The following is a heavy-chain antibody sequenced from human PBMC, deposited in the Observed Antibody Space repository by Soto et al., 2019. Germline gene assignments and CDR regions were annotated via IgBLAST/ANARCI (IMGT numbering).Heavy chain of an antibody. CDR3: TRDNSETTGYCDFDC. J-gene: IGHJ4*02. V-gene: IGHV3-11*01. CDR2: MTNTGETI. CDR1: GFTFSDYS. Sequence: QVQLVESGGGLVKPGGSLRLSCVASGFTFSDYSMSWMRQAPGKGLEWVSEMTNTGETIYYADSVKGRFTISRDNAKNSMYMQRDSLGDEDTAVYYCTRDNSETTGYCDFDCWGQGTLVTVSS. D-gene: IGHD5-12*01.